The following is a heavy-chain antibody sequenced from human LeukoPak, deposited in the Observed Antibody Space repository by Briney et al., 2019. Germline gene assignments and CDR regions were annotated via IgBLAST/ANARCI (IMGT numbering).Heavy chain of an antibody. CDR2: ISSRGTTT. D-gene: IGHD2-15*01. V-gene: IGHV3-11*01. CDR1: GFTFRDYY. CDR3: ARSVEGYCSGGSRYSYYYYMDV. J-gene: IGHJ6*03. Sequence: PGGSLRLSCLASGFTFRDYYMTWIRQAPGKGLEWISFISSRGTTTDYADSVKGRFTISRDNANNSLFLQMNGLRAEDTALYYCARSVEGYCSGGSRYSYYYYMDVWGKGTTVTVSS.